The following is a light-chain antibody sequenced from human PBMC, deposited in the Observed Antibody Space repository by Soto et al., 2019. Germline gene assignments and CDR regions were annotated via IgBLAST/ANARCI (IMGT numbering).Light chain of an antibody. CDR3: QHYVTWPLT. Sequence: EIVLTQSPATLSLSPGERATLSCRASQSVNSYLAWYQQKPGLPPRLLIYDASSRATGIPARFSGSGSGTDFTLTISSLEPEDFAVYYCQHYVTWPLTFGGGTKVESK. CDR2: DAS. V-gene: IGKV3-11*01. J-gene: IGKJ4*01. CDR1: QSVNSY.